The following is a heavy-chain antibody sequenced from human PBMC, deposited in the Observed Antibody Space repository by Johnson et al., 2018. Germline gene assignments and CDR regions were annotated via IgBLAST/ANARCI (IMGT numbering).Heavy chain of an antibody. CDR1: GFPFDDYG. CDR2: INWNGGST. V-gene: IGHV3-20*01. D-gene: IGHD6-6*01. Sequence: VQLVQSGGGVVRPGGSLRLSCAASGFPFDDYGMSWVRQAPGKGLEWVSGINWNGGSTGYADSVNGRFPISRDNAKNSLYLQMNSLRAEDTALYHCARGPSIAAFTGACDIWGQGTMVTVSS. CDR3: ARGPSIAAFTGACDI. J-gene: IGHJ3*02.